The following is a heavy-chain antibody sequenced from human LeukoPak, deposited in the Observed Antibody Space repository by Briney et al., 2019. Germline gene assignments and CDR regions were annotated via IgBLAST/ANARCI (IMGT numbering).Heavy chain of an antibody. J-gene: IGHJ6*02. D-gene: IGHD4-17*01. CDR1: GFTFSSYA. Sequence: GSLRLSCAASGFTFSSYAMSWVRQAPGKGLEWVSAISGSGGSTYYADSVKGRFTISRDNSKNTLYLQMNSLRAEDTAVYYCAKDDYGDYDGGYYYYYGMDVWGQGTTVTVSS. CDR3: AKDDYGDYDGGYYYYYGMDV. CDR2: ISGSGGST. V-gene: IGHV3-23*01.